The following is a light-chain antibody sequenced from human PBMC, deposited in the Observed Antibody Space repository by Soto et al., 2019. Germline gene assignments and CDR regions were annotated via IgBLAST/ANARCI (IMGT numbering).Light chain of an antibody. CDR2: GNS. J-gene: IGLJ3*02. CDR3: QSYDSSLSGWV. Sequence: QSALTQPPSVSGAPGQRVTISCTGSSSNIGAGYDVHWYQQLPGTAPKLLIYGNSNRPSGVPDRLSGSKSGTSASLAITGLQAEEEADDYCQSYDSSLSGWVFGGGTKVTVL. V-gene: IGLV1-40*01. CDR1: SSNIGAGYD.